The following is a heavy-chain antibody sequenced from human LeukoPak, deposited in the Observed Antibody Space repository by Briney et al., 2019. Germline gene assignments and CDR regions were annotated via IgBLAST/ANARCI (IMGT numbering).Heavy chain of an antibody. CDR2: INPNSGGT. Sequence: ASVKVSCKASGYTFTDYYIHWVRQAPRQGLEWMGWINPNSGGTSFAQKFQGRVTMTRDTSISTAYMELSRLTSDDTAVYYCARDGVVVPAALDYWGQGTLVTVSS. CDR1: GYTFTDYY. V-gene: IGHV1-2*02. CDR3: ARDGVVVPAALDY. J-gene: IGHJ4*02. D-gene: IGHD2-2*01.